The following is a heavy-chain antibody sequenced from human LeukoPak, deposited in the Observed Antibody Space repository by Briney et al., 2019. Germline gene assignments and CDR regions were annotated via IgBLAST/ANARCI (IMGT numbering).Heavy chain of an antibody. J-gene: IGHJ1*01. CDR2: IRYDGSNK. Sequence: GGSLRLSCAASGFTFSSYGMHWVRQAPGKGLEWVAFIRYDGSNKYYADSVKGRFTISRDNSKNTLYLQMNSLRAEDTAVYYCATDHRGSYYFVAPGYFQHWGQGTLVTVSS. CDR1: GFTFSSYG. V-gene: IGHV3-30*02. D-gene: IGHD1-26*01. CDR3: ATDHRGSYYFVAPGYFQH.